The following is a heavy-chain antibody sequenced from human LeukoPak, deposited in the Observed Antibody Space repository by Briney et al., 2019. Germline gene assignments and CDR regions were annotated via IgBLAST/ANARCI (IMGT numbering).Heavy chain of an antibody. Sequence: GGSLRLSCAASGFTFSAFLMHWVRQVPGKGLVWVSRINGDGSSTSHADSVKGRFTISRDNAKNTLYLQMNSLRAEDTAVYYCARGKVGYGVDVWGQGTTVTVSS. CDR3: ARGKVGYGVDV. CDR2: INGDGSST. V-gene: IGHV3-74*01. J-gene: IGHJ6*02. CDR1: GFTFSAFL. D-gene: IGHD3-10*01.